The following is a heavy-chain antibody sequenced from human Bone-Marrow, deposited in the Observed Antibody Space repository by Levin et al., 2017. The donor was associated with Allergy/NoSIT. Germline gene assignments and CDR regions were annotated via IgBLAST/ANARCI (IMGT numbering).Heavy chain of an antibody. D-gene: IGHD3-10*01. Sequence: ASVKVSCKASGYTFTSYDINWVRQATGQGLEWMGWMNPNSGNTGYAQKFQGRVTMTRNTSISTAYMELSSLRSEDTAVYYCASEDTMVRGAYGMDVWGQGTTVTVSS. V-gene: IGHV1-8*01. CDR2: MNPNSGNT. CDR3: ASEDTMVRGAYGMDV. CDR1: GYTFTSYD. J-gene: IGHJ6*02.